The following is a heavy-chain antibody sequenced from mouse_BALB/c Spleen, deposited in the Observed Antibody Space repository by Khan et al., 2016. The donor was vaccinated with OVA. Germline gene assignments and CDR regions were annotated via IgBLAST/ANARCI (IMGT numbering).Heavy chain of an antibody. Sequence: EVELVESGGGLVQPGGSRKLSCAASGFTFSSFGIHWVRQAPKKGLEWVAYISSGSSTIYYVDTVKGRFTISRDIPKNTLFLQMTSLRSEDTARYYCARSGGNFHWYFDVWGAGTSVTVSS. CDR3: ARSGGNFHWYFDV. CDR1: GFTFSSFG. D-gene: IGHD2-1*01. V-gene: IGHV5-17*02. CDR2: ISSGSSTI. J-gene: IGHJ1*01.